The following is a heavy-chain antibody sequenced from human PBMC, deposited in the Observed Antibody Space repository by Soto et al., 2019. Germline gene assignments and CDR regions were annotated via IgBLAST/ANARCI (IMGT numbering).Heavy chain of an antibody. J-gene: IGHJ5*02. CDR3: ARDGPSGYGRGSRNWFDP. D-gene: IGHD5-12*01. Sequence: LRLSCAASGFTFSDYYMSWIRQAPGKGLEWVSYISSSSSYTNYADSVKGRFTISRDNAKNSLYLQMNSLRAEDTAVYYCARDGPSGYGRGSRNWFDPWGQGTLVTVSS. CDR2: ISSSSSYT. CDR1: GFTFSDYY. V-gene: IGHV3-11*06.